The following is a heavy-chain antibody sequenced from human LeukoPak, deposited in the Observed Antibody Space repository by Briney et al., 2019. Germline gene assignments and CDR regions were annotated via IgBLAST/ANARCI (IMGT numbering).Heavy chain of an antibody. D-gene: IGHD1-7*01. V-gene: IGHV3-15*01. J-gene: IGHJ4*02. CDR1: GFTFSNAW. CDR2: IKTKTDGVTT. Sequence: GGSLRLSCAASGFTFSNAWMTWVRQAPGKGLEWVGLIKTKTDGVTTDYAAPVKGRFTVSRDDSKNTLYLQLNSPKTEDTAVYYCITDPTGTTVYWGQGTLVTVSS. CDR3: ITDPTGTTVY.